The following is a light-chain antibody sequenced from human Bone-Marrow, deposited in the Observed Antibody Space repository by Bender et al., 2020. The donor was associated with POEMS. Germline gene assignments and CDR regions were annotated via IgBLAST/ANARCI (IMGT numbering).Light chain of an antibody. CDR3: QAGDTNSGV. CDR1: QLGDQY. CDR2: EDN. V-gene: IGLV3-1*01. J-gene: IGLJ3*02. Sequence: SYGLTQPPSVSVSPGHTANITCSGDQLGDQYASWYQLKPGQSPVLVIYEDNKRPSGIPERFSGSNSGNIATLSMSGTEDLDEADYYCQAGDTNSGVFGGGTKLTVL.